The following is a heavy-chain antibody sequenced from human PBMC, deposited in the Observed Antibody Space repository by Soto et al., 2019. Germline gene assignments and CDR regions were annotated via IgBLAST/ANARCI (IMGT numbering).Heavy chain of an antibody. CDR3: ARGSTTEKVDS. J-gene: IGHJ4*02. D-gene: IGHD4-17*01. CDR1: GGSISSYY. Sequence: PSETLSLTCTVSGGSISSYYWSWIRQPPGKGLEWIGYIYYTGSTNYNPSLKSRVTISADTSKNQFSLKLTSVTAADTAVYYCARGSTTEKVDSWGRGTLVTVSS. V-gene: IGHV4-59*08. CDR2: IYYTGST.